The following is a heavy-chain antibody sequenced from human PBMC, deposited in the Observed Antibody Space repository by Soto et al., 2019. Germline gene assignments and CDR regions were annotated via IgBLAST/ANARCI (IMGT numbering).Heavy chain of an antibody. CDR1: GGSFSGYY. CDR2: INHSGST. Sequence: QVQLQQWGAGLLKPSETLSLTCAVYGGSFSGYYWSWIRQPPGKGLEWIGEINHSGSTNYNPSLKSRVTISVDPSKTQFSLKRRSVTAADTAVYYWARGRNGYSYGYNWFDPWGQGTLVTVSS. CDR3: ARGRNGYSYGYNWFDP. D-gene: IGHD5-18*01. V-gene: IGHV4-34*01. J-gene: IGHJ5*02.